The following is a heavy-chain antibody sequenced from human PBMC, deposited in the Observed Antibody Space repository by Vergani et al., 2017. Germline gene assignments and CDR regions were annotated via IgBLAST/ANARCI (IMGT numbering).Heavy chain of an antibody. V-gene: IGHV3-66*02. CDR1: GFAVSSNY. CDR3: ARQFRVVPAATPDWFDP. Sequence: EVQLVESGGGLVQPGGSLRLSCAASGFAVSSNYMSWVRQAPGKGLEWVSVIYSGVSTYYADSVKGRFTISRDNSKNTLYLQMNSLRAEDTAVYYCARQFRVVPAATPDWFDPWGQGTLVTVSS. CDR2: IYSGVST. D-gene: IGHD2-2*02. J-gene: IGHJ5*02.